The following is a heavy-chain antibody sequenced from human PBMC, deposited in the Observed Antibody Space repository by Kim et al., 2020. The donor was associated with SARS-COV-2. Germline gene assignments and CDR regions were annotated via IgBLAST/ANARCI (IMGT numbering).Heavy chain of an antibody. Sequence: KTRYSQKFQARVSITRDTSATTAYLELRGLRSEDTAVYYCAREAVAGSFDYWGQGTLVTVSS. CDR3: AREAVAGSFDY. CDR2: KT. J-gene: IGHJ4*02. D-gene: IGHD6-19*01. V-gene: IGHV1-3*01.